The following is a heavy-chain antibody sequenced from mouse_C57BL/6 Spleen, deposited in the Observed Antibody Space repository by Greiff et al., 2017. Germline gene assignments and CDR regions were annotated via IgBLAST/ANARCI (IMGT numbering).Heavy chain of an antibody. J-gene: IGHJ3*01. V-gene: IGHV1-39*01. CDR3: ARHDYYGSSVFAY. Sequence: EVQLVESGPELVKPGASVKISCKASGYSFTDYNMNWVQQSNGKSLEWIVVINPNYGTTSYNQKFKGKATLTVDKASSTAYMQLNSLTSEDSAVYDCARHDYYGSSVFAYWGQGTLVTVSA. D-gene: IGHD1-1*01. CDR1: GYSFTDYN. CDR2: INPNYGTT.